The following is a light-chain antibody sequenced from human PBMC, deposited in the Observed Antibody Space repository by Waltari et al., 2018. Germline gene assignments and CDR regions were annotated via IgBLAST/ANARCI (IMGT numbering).Light chain of an antibody. CDR2: DVT. CDR1: SSDVGTYNS. J-gene: IGLJ3*02. CDR3: ASYAGSSDFVM. V-gene: IGLV2-8*01. Sequence: QSALTHPPSASGSPGQSVTISCTGTSSDVGTYNSVSWYQQRPGEVPRLIIYDVTKRPSGVPDRFSGSKSGNTASLTVSGLQAEDEGDYYCASYAGSSDFVMFGGGTKVTVL.